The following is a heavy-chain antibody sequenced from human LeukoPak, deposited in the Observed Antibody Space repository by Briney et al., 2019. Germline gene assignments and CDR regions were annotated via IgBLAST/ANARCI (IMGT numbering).Heavy chain of an antibody. D-gene: IGHD5-24*01. CDR2: ISYDGSNK. J-gene: IGHJ4*02. CDR3: AKGSEMATPSDY. CDR1: GFTFSSYG. Sequence: GGSLRLSCAASGFTFSSYGMHWVRQAPGKGLEWVAVISYDGSNKYYADSVKGRFTISRDNSKNTLYLQMNSLRAEDTAVYYCAKGSEMATPSDYWGQGTLVTVSS. V-gene: IGHV3-30*18.